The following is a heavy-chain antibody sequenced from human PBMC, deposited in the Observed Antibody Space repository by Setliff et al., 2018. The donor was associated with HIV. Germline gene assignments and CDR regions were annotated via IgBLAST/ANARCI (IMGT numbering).Heavy chain of an antibody. V-gene: IGHV4-39*07. Sequence: SETLSLTCIVSGGSINSTSYYWGWIRQPPGQGLEWIGSISYSGDTFYNTSLKTRITISVDTSKNHLSLKVSSLTAADTAVYYCARAPYYDYRGLAVYYFDYWGQGTQVTVSS. D-gene: IGHD3-22*01. CDR3: ARAPYYDYRGLAVYYFDY. J-gene: IGHJ4*02. CDR2: ISYSGDT. CDR1: GGSINSTSYY.